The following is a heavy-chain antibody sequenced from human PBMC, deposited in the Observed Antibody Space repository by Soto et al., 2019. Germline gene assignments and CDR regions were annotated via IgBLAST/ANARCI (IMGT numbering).Heavy chain of an antibody. CDR3: ARIGLTSALL. Sequence: QVQLQESGPGQVKPSQTLSLTCTVSGGSINSGDYYWSWIRQPPGQGLEWIGYIYYSGSTYYNPPRRRRVTISIDTSKTLFFLNLTSVTAADTAVYFCARIGLTSALLWGQGTLVTVSS. D-gene: IGHD4-17*01. V-gene: IGHV4-30-4*01. CDR1: GGSINSGDYY. CDR2: IYYSGST. J-gene: IGHJ4*02.